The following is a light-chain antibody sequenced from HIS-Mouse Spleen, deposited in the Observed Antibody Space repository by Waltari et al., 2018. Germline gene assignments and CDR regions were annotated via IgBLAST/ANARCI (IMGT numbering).Light chain of an antibody. J-gene: IGLJ2*01. Sequence: SYELTQPPSVSVSPGQTARITCSGDALPKQYPYWYQQKPGQAPGLVIYKDSERPSGIPERFSGSSSGTTVTLTISGVQAEDEADYYCQSADSSGTYFVFGGGTKLTVL. CDR1: ALPKQY. CDR3: QSADSSGTYFV. CDR2: KDS. V-gene: IGLV3-25*03.